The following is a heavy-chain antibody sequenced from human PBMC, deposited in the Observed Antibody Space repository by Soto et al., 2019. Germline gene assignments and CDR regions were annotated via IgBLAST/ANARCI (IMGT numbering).Heavy chain of an antibody. CDR3: ARRPNY. D-gene: IGHD6-25*01. Sequence: SETLSLTYAVYGGSFSGYYWSWIRQPPGKGLEWIGEINHSGSTNYNPSLKSRVTISVDTSKNQFSLKLSSVTAADTAVYYCARRPNYWGQGTLVTVSS. V-gene: IGHV4-34*01. CDR1: GGSFSGYY. CDR2: INHSGST. J-gene: IGHJ4*02.